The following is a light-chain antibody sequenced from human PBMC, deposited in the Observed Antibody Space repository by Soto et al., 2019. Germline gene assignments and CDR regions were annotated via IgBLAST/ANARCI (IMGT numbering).Light chain of an antibody. Sequence: SYELTQPPSGSVAPGQTAMITCGGNDIGSKSVHWYQQRPVQAPVLVVYDDRDRPSGIPERFSGSNSGSTATLTISRVEAGDEADYYCQVWDRNNNHVLFGGGTKLTVL. CDR1: DIGSKS. J-gene: IGLJ3*02. CDR3: QVWDRNNNHVL. V-gene: IGLV3-21*02. CDR2: DDR.